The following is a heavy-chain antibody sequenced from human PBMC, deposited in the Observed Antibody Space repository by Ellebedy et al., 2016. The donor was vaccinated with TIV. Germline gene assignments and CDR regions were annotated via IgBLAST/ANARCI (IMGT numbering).Heavy chain of an antibody. Sequence: GGSLRLXXAASGFTFSGYWMQWVRQAPGKGLEWVANIKQDGSAKYYVDSVKGRFTISRDNAKNSVYLQMNNLRAEDTAVYYCARRYMDVWGKGTTVTVSS. V-gene: IGHV3-7*01. CDR3: ARRYMDV. J-gene: IGHJ6*03. CDR2: IKQDGSAK. CDR1: GFTFSGYW.